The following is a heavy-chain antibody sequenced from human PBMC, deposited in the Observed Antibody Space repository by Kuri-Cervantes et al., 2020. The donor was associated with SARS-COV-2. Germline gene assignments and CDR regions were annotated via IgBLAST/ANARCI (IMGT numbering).Heavy chain of an antibody. CDR3: ARGFSGYSYGDAFDI. CDR1: GFTFSRYS. CDR2: ISSSSNTI. V-gene: IGHV3-48*01. J-gene: IGHJ3*02. Sequence: GGSLRLSCVASGFTFSRYSMNWVRQAPGKGLEWVSYISSSSNTIYYADSVKGRSTIPRDNAKNSLYLQMNSLRAEDTAVYYCARGFSGYSYGDAFDIWGQGTMVTVSS. D-gene: IGHD5-18*01.